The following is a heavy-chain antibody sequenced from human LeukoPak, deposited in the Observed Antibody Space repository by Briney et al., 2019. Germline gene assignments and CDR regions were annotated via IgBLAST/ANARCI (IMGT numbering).Heavy chain of an antibody. D-gene: IGHD3-10*01. CDR3: TKDFSGSDEN. J-gene: IGHJ4*02. CDR1: GFTFEDYA. V-gene: IGHV3-43*02. CDR2: ISRDGGTT. Sequence: GGSLRLSCATSGFTFEDYAFHWVRQLPGKGLEWVSLISRDGGTTSYGDSVKGRFTISRDNSKNSLYMQMNSLKTEDSALYYCTKDFSGSDENWGRGTLVTVSS.